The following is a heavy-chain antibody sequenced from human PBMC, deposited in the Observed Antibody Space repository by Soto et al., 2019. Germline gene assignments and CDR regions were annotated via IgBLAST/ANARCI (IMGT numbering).Heavy chain of an antibody. CDR3: AIHVSGTVWFDP. CDR2: IIPIFGTA. J-gene: IGHJ5*02. Sequence: SVKVSCKASGGTFSSYAISWVRQAPGQGLEWMGGIIPIFGTANYAQKSQGRVTITADESTSTAYMELSSLRSEDTAVYYCAIHVSGTVWFDPWGQGTLVTVSS. D-gene: IGHD6-19*01. V-gene: IGHV1-69*13. CDR1: GGTFSSYA.